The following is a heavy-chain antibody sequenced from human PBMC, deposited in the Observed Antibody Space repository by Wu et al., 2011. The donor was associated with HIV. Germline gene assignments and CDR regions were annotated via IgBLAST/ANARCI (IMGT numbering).Heavy chain of an antibody. CDR1: GYTFTDYY. CDR3: ATGVRVYSGYDY. D-gene: IGHD5-12*01. J-gene: IGHJ4*02. Sequence: EVQLEQSGAEVKKPGAAVKISCKVSGYTFTDYYMHWVQQAPGKGLECMGLVDPEDGETIYAEKFQGRVTITADTSTDTAYMELSSLRSEDTAAYYCATGVRVYSGYDYWGRGNPGHRLL. CDR2: VDPEDGET. V-gene: IGHV1-69-2*01.